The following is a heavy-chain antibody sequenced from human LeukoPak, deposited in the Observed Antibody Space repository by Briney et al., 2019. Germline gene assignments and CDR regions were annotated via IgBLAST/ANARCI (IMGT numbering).Heavy chain of an antibody. D-gene: IGHD3-16*01. J-gene: IGHJ4*01. Sequence: GSMSPSSAASGFTFSSYDMSWVRQAPGKGLEWVSAISGSGGITYYPDSEKGRFTVSRDNSKNTLYLQMNSLRAEDTAIYYCAKRLTFYYDYWG. CDR2: ISGSGGIT. CDR1: GFTFSSYD. V-gene: IGHV3-23*01. CDR3: AKRLTFYYDY.